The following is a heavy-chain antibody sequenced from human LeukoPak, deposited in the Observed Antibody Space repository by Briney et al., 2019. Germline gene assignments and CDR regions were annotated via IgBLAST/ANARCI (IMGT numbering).Heavy chain of an antibody. CDR2: INPNSGGT. D-gene: IGHD6-6*01. V-gene: IGHV1-2*02. CDR1: GYTFTGYY. Sequence: GASVEVSCKASGYTFTGYYMHWVRQAPGQGLEWMGWINPNSGGTNYAQKFQGRVTMTRDTSISTAYMELSRLNSDDTAVYYCARDRLIAARPYADYYSYFYLDVWGKGTTVTVSS. J-gene: IGHJ6*03. CDR3: ARDRLIAARPYADYYSYFYLDV.